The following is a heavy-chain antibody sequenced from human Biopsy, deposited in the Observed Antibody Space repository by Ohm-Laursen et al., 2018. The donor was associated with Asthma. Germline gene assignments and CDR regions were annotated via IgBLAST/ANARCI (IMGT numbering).Heavy chain of an antibody. Sequence: SSVKVSCKSLGGTFNTYVIGWVRQAPGQGLEWMGGINSVFGTTTYPQKFQDRVTITADDSTSTVYMELSSLRSEDTAVYYCARKAGSCISRTCYSLDFWGQGTTATVSS. CDR1: GGTFNTYV. V-gene: IGHV1-69*01. CDR3: ARKAGSCISRTCYSLDF. J-gene: IGHJ6*01. CDR2: INSVFGTT. D-gene: IGHD2-2*01.